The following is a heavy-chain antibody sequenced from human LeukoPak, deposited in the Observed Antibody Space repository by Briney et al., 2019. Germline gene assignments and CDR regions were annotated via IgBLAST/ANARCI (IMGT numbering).Heavy chain of an antibody. J-gene: IGHJ3*02. CDR3: TRHIYGSGSYHAYDI. Sequence: AGGSLKLSCATSGFIFSDSAIHWVRQASGKGLEWLGRIRSKPNNYATEYAASLKGRFTISRDESRNKAYLQMNTLKTEDTAVYYCTRHIYGSGSYHAYDIWGQGTLVTVSS. CDR1: GFIFSDSA. D-gene: IGHD3-10*01. CDR2: IRSKPNNYAT. V-gene: IGHV3-73*01.